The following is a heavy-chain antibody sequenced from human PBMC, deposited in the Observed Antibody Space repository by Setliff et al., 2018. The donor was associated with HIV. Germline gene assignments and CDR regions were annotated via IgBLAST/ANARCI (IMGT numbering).Heavy chain of an antibody. CDR1: GFTLSVYG. D-gene: IGHD2-21*01. V-gene: IGHV3-33*01. CDR3: ARGQFRLRPDSLDL. CDR2: LWYDGGKK. J-gene: IGHJ3*01. Sequence: GGSLRLSCDGSGFTLSVYGMHWVRQAPGKGLEWVAVLWYDGGKKHYADSLKGRFTISRDDSKNTLYLQMNSLRAEDTVLYYGARGQFRLRPDSLDLWGQGTLVTVSS.